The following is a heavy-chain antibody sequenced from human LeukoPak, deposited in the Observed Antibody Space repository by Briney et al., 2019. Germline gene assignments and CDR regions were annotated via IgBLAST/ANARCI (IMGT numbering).Heavy chain of an antibody. D-gene: IGHD1-1*01. J-gene: IGHJ4*02. V-gene: IGHV3-53*01. CDR1: GFTVSSNY. CDR2: IYSGGST. CDR3: VRDPSGSGFVFDS. Sequence: GGSLRLSCAASGFTVSSNYMSWVRQAPGKGLEWVSVIYSGGSTYYADSMKGRFTISRDNSKNTLYLQMNSLRAEDTAVYYCVRDPSGSGFVFDSWGQGALVTVSS.